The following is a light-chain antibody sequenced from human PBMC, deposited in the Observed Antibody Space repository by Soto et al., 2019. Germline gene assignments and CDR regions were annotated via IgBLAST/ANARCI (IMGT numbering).Light chain of an antibody. J-gene: IGLJ1*01. CDR2: RNN. Sequence: QSVLTQPPSASGTPGQRVTISCSGSSSNIGSNYVYWYQQLPGTAPKLLIYRNNQRPSLVPDRFSGSKSGTSASLAISGLRSEDEADYYCAAWDDSLSGYVFGTGTKVTVL. CDR3: AAWDDSLSGYV. V-gene: IGLV1-47*01. CDR1: SSNIGSNY.